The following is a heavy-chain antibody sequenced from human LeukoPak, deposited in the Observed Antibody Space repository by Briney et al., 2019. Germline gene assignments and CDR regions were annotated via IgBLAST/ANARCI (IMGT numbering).Heavy chain of an antibody. CDR1: GYTFTNYD. CDR3: ARVTGSIDY. J-gene: IGHJ4*02. Sequence: ASVKVSCKASGYTFTNYDINWVRQATGQGLEWMGWMNINSGNTGYAQKFQGRVTMTRDTSISTAYMELNSLRSDDKAVYYCARVTGSIDYWGQGTLVTVSS. V-gene: IGHV1-8*01. CDR2: MNINSGNT. D-gene: IGHD1-26*01.